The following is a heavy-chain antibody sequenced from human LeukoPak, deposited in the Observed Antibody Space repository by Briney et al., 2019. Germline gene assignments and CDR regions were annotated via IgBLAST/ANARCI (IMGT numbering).Heavy chain of an antibody. V-gene: IGHV3-33*01. Sequence: GGSLRLSRAASGFTFSSYGMHWVRQAPGKGLEWVAVIWYDGSNKYYADSVKGRFTISRDNSKNTLYLQMNSLRAEDTAVYYCARDVWPYSSGWYDAFDIWGQGTMVTVSS. CDR3: ARDVWPYSSGWYDAFDI. D-gene: IGHD6-19*01. CDR1: GFTFSSYG. CDR2: IWYDGSNK. J-gene: IGHJ3*02.